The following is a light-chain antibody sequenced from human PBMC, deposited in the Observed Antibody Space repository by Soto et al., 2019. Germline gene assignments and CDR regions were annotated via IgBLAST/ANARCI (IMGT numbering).Light chain of an antibody. CDR3: QQYGSSAWT. V-gene: IGKV3-20*01. J-gene: IGKJ1*01. Sequence: EIVLTQSPGTLSLSPGERATLSCRASQSVSGSYLAWYQQKPGQAPRLLIYGSSSRATGIPDRFGGSGSGTDFTLTISRLEPEDFAVYYCQQYGSSAWTVGQGTKVEIK. CDR2: GSS. CDR1: QSVSGSY.